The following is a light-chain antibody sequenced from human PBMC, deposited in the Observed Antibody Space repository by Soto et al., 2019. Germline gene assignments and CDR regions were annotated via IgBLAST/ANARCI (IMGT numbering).Light chain of an antibody. CDR1: SSDVGGYNY. Sequence: QSALTQPASVSGSPGQSITISCNGTSSDVGGYNYVSWYQQHPGKAPKLMIYDVSNRPSGVSNRFSGSKSGNTASLTISGLQAEDEADYYCSSYISSSTEVVFGGGTKLTVL. J-gene: IGLJ2*01. V-gene: IGLV2-14*01. CDR2: DVS. CDR3: SSYISSSTEVV.